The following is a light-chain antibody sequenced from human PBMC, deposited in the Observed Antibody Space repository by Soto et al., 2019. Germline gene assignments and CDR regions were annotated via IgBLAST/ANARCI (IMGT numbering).Light chain of an antibody. CDR2: GAS. CDR3: QQYGSSPRT. CDR1: QSVSSSY. J-gene: IGKJ1*01. Sequence: EIVLTQSPGTLSLSPGERATLSCRASQSVSSSYLAWYQQRPGQAPRLLIYGASSRATDIPDRFSGSGSGTDFTLTINRLEPEDFAVYYCQQYGSSPRTFGQRTKVDIK. V-gene: IGKV3-20*01.